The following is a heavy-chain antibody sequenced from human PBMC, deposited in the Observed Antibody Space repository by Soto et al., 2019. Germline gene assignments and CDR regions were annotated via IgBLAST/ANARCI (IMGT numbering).Heavy chain of an antibody. CDR1: GGSISSYY. CDR2: IYTSGGT. V-gene: IGHV4-4*07. CDR3: AREVGHITMIVVAYDAFDI. Sequence: KTSETLSLTCTVSGGSISSYYWSWIRQPAGKGLEWIGRIYTSGGTNYNPSLKSRVTMSVDTSKNQFSLKLSSVTAADTAVYYCAREVGHITMIVVAYDAFDIWGQGTMVTVSS. D-gene: IGHD3-22*01. J-gene: IGHJ3*02.